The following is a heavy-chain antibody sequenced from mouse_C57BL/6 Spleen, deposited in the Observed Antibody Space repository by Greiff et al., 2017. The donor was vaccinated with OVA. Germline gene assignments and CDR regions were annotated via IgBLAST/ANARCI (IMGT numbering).Heavy chain of an antibody. CDR3: TRCSSYAYFDY. Sequence: VQLQQSGAELVRPGASVTLSCKASGYTFTDYEMHWVKQTPVHGLEWIGAIDPETGGTAYNQKFKGKAILTADKSSSTAYMELRSLTSEDSAVYYCTRCSSYAYFDYWGQGTTLTVSS. D-gene: IGHD1-1*01. CDR1: GYTFTDYE. CDR2: IDPETGGT. J-gene: IGHJ2*01. V-gene: IGHV1-15*01.